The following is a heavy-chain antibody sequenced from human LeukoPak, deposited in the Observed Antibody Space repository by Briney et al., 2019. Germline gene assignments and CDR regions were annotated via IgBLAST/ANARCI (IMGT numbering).Heavy chain of an antibody. CDR1: GFTFNNYY. V-gene: IGHV3-30*18. CDR2: ISYDGSNK. D-gene: IGHD6-6*01. CDR3: AKDPPSGSSTSFDY. Sequence: PGGSLRLSCAASGFTFNNYYMNWIRQAPGKGLEWVAVISYDGSNKYYADSVKGRFTISRDNSKNTLYLQMNSLRAEDTAVYYCAKDPPSGSSTSFDYWGQGTLVTVSS. J-gene: IGHJ4*02.